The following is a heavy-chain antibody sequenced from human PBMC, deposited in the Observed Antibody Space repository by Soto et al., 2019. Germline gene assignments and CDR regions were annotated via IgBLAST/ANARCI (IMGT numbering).Heavy chain of an antibody. Sequence: SETLSLTCTVSGGPISSSSYYWGWIRQPPGKGLEWIGSIYYSGSTYYNPSLKSRVTISVDTSKNQFSLKLSSVTAADTAVYYCARPPLYSSSSGNFDYWGQGTLVTVSS. J-gene: IGHJ4*02. V-gene: IGHV4-39*01. D-gene: IGHD6-13*01. CDR2: IYYSGST. CDR1: GGPISSSSYY. CDR3: ARPPLYSSSSGNFDY.